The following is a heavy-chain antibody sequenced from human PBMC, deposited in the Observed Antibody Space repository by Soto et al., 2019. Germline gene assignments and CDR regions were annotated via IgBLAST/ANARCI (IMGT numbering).Heavy chain of an antibody. J-gene: IGHJ5*02. CDR2: ISSSSDHI. CDR3: AREDKGFGP. Sequence: GGSLRLSCAGSGFTFSNYDMSWIRQVPGKGLEWVSYISSSSDHIKYADSVKGRFTISRDNAKNSLFLQMNSLRAEDTAIYYCAREDKGFGPWGQGTLVTVSS. V-gene: IGHV3-11*06. CDR1: GFTFSNYD.